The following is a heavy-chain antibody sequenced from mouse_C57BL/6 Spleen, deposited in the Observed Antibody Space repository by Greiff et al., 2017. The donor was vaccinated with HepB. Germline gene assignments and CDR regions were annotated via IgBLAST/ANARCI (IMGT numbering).Heavy chain of an antibody. Sequence: QVQLQQPGAELVKPGASVKMSCKASGYTFTSYWITWVKQRPGQGLEWIGDIYPGSGSTNYNEKFKSKATLTVDTSSSTAYMQLSSLTAEDSAVYYCARSGYYGSSSTGTWFAYWGQGTLVTVSA. J-gene: IGHJ3*01. CDR2: IYPGSGST. CDR3: ARSGYYGSSSTGTWFAY. D-gene: IGHD1-1*01. CDR1: GYTFTSYW. V-gene: IGHV1-55*01.